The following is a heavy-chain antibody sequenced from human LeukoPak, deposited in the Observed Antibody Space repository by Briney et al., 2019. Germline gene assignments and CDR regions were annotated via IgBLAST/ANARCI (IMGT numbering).Heavy chain of an antibody. CDR3: ASSRVDSSGYQYYFDY. CDR1: GGTFSSYA. J-gene: IGHJ4*02. V-gene: IGHV1-69*13. CDR2: IIPIFGTA. D-gene: IGHD3-22*01. Sequence: SVKVSCKASGGTFSSYAISWVRQAPGQGLEWMGGIIPIFGTANYAQKFQGRVTITADESTSTAYMELSSLRSEDTAVYHCASSRVDSSGYQYYFDYWGQGTLVTVSS.